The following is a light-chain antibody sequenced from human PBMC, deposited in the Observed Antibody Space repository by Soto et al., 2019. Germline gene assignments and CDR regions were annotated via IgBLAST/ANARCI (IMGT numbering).Light chain of an antibody. J-gene: IGKJ1*01. CDR3: QQCYMGWT. Sequence: DIQMTQSPSTLSAYVGDRVTITCRASQSIGRFLAWYQHQPGKAQKLLIYDASTLESGVPSRFSGTGSGTEFTFSINSMQPEDFGTYYCQQCYMGWTFGQGTKVDFK. CDR2: DAS. CDR1: QSIGRF. V-gene: IGKV1-5*01.